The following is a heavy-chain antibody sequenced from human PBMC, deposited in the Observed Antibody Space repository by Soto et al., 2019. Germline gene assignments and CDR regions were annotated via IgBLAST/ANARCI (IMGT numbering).Heavy chain of an antibody. D-gene: IGHD2-21*01. CDR2: ISPKGTYR. Sequence: QVQLVESGGGLVKPGGSLRLSCATSGFTFSDYYMSWIRQAPGKGLEFVSYISPKGTYRTYADSVKGRFTISRDNAKNSLYLQGNSLRAEDTAVYYCSRGGGGGLFDLWGQGTFVTVSS. CDR1: GFTFSDYY. J-gene: IGHJ5*02. CDR3: SRGGGGGLFDL. V-gene: IGHV3-11*06.